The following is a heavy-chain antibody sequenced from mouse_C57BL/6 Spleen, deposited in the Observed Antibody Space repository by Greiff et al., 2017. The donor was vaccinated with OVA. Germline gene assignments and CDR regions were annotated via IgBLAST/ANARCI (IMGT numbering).Heavy chain of an antibody. J-gene: IGHJ1*03. V-gene: IGHV5-17*01. CDR2: ISSGSSTT. Sequence: EVHLVESGGGLVKPGGSLKLSCAASGFTFSDYGMHWVRQAPEKGLEWVAYISSGSSTTNYADTVKGRFTISRDNAKNTLFLQLTSLRSEDTAMYYCARPNSNYVRYFDVWGTGTTVTVSS. D-gene: IGHD2-5*01. CDR3: ARPNSNYVRYFDV. CDR1: GFTFSDYG.